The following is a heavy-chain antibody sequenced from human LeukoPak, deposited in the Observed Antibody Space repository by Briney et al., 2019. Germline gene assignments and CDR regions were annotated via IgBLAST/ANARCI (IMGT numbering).Heavy chain of an antibody. D-gene: IGHD2-8*02. CDR3: ARDPTYYCTGGVCGGLDY. V-gene: IGHV1-18*01. CDR2: ISAYNGNT. J-gene: IGHJ4*02. CDR1: GYTFTSYG. Sequence: GASVKVSCKASGYTFTSYGISWVRQAPGQGLEWMGWISAYNGNTNYAQKLQGRVTMTTDTSTSTAYMELRSLRSDDTAVYYCARDPTYYCTGGVCGGLDYWGQGTLVTVSS.